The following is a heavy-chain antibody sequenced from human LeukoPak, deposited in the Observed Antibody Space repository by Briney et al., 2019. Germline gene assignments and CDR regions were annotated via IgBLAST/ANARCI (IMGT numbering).Heavy chain of an antibody. V-gene: IGHV1-69*04. Sequence: SVKVSCKASGYSFTNYGISWVRQAPGQGLEWMGRIIPILGIANYAQKFQGRVTITADKSTSTAYMELSSLRSEDAAVYYCARDKVARDGYNLGTPFDIWGQGTMVTVSS. CDR2: IIPILGIA. D-gene: IGHD5-24*01. J-gene: IGHJ3*02. CDR1: GYSFTNYG. CDR3: ARDKVARDGYNLGTPFDI.